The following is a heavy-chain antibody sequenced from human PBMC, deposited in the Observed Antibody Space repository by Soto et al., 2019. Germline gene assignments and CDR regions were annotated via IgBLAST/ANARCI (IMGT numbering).Heavy chain of an antibody. CDR2: ISYDGTNK. D-gene: IGHD2-8*02. CDR1: GFSFSISP. J-gene: IGHJ4*02. V-gene: IGHV3-30-3*01. Sequence: QVPLVESGGGVVQPGRSLRLSCAASGFSFSISPMHWVRQAPGKGPEWVALISYDGTNKFYADSVKGRFTISRDNSKSTLYLHVDSLRPEDAAVYYCARDPKTTGGQHWAFNYFDSWGQGTLVTVSS. CDR3: ARDPKTTGGQHWAFNYFDS.